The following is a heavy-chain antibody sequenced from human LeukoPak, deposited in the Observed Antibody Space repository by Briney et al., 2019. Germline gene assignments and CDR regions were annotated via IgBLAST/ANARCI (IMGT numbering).Heavy chain of an antibody. CDR3: ARAVWSGYSSPHYYYYGMDV. CDR1: GFTFSSYS. Sequence: GGSLRLSCAASGFTFSSYSVNWVRQAPGKGLEWVSSISSSSSYIYYADSVKGRFTISRDNAKNSLSLQMNSLRAEDTAVYYCARAVWSGYSSPHYYYYGMDVWGQGTTVTVSS. J-gene: IGHJ6*02. CDR2: ISSSSSYI. D-gene: IGHD3-3*01. V-gene: IGHV3-21*01.